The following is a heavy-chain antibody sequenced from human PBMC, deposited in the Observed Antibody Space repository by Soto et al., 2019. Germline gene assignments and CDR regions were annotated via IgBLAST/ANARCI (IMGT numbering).Heavy chain of an antibody. CDR3: AARYDSSGYPFDY. D-gene: IGHD3-22*01. V-gene: IGHV1-69*13. Sequence: ASVKVSCKTSGGTFSSYAISWVRQAPGQGLEWMGGIIPIFGTANYAQKFQGRVTITADESTSTAYMELSSLRSEDTAVYYCAARYDSSGYPFDYWGQGTLVTVSS. J-gene: IGHJ4*02. CDR2: IIPIFGTA. CDR1: GGTFSSYA.